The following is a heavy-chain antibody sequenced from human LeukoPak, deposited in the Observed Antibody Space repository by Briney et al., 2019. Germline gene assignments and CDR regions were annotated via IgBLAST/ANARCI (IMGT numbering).Heavy chain of an antibody. Sequence: SETLSLTCTVSGGSISSSSYYWGWIRQPPGKGLEWIGSIYYSGSTYYNPSLKSRVTISVDTSKNQFSLKLSSVTAADTAVYYCAGHMGYSSGLFYYYGLDVWGQGTTVTVSS. CDR3: AGHMGYSSGLFYYYGLDV. V-gene: IGHV4-39*01. CDR2: IYYSGST. J-gene: IGHJ6*02. CDR1: GGSISSSSYY. D-gene: IGHD5-18*01.